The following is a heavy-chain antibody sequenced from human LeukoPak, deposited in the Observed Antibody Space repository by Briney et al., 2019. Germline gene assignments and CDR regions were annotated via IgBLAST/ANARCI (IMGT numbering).Heavy chain of an antibody. D-gene: IGHD6-19*01. CDR1: GYTFTSHG. CDR2: ISAYNGNT. V-gene: IGHV1-18*04. J-gene: IGHJ6*02. CDR3: ARAVAVDYYYYGMDV. Sequence: GASVTVSCKASGYTFTSHGITWVRQAPGQGLEWMGWISAYNGNTTYAQKFQGRVTMTTDTSTTTAYMELRSLRSDDTAVYYRARAVAVDYYYYGMDVRGQGTTVTVSS.